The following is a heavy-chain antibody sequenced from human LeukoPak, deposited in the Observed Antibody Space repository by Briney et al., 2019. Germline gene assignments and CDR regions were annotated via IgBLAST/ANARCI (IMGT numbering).Heavy chain of an antibody. Sequence: ASVKVSCKASGYTFTGYYMHWVRQAPGQGLEWMAWINSNSGGTNYAQRFQGRVTMTRDTSIGTAYMELSSLRSDDTAVYYCARAPLGHAFDIWGQGTLVTVSS. CDR2: INSNSGGT. J-gene: IGHJ3*02. D-gene: IGHD7-27*01. CDR1: GYTFTGYY. V-gene: IGHV1-2*02. CDR3: ARAPLGHAFDI.